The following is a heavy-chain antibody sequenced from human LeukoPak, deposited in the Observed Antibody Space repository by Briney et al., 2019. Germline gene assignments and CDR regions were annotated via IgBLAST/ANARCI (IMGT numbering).Heavy chain of an antibody. J-gene: IGHJ4*02. D-gene: IGHD5-24*01. CDR1: GFTFSSYG. CDR3: AREMATNERGGFDY. Sequence: PGGSLRLSCAASGFTFSSYGMHWVRQAPEKGLVWVSRINSDGSTTSYADSVKGRFTISRDNAKNTLYLQMNSLRAEDTAVYYCAREMATNERGGFDYWGQGTLVTVSS. V-gene: IGHV3-74*01. CDR2: INSDGSTT.